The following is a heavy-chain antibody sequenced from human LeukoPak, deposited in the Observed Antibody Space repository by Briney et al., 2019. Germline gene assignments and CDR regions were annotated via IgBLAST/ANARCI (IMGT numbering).Heavy chain of an antibody. J-gene: IGHJ5*02. CDR3: ARDLSGYCTNGVCPPFDP. CDR2: INPNSGDT. Sequence: ASVTVSCKASGYTFTGYYMHWVRQAPGQGLEWMGWINPNSGDTNYAQNFQGRVTMTRDTSISTAYMELSRLRSDDTAVYYCARDLSGYCTNGVCPPFDPWGQGTLVSVSS. V-gene: IGHV1-2*02. CDR1: GYTFTGYY. D-gene: IGHD2-8*01.